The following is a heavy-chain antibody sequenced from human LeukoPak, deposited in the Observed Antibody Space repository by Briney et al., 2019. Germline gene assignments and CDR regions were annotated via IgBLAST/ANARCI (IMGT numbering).Heavy chain of an antibody. CDR2: ISYDGGNN. CDR1: GFTFSDHG. J-gene: IGHJ6*02. V-gene: IGHV3-30*03. D-gene: IGHD3-16*02. CDR3: ARARGLYGRSYYALDV. Sequence: PGGSLRLSCAASGFTFSDHGMRWVRQAPGKGLEWVAIISYDGGNNYYADSVKGRFTISRDNSKNTLYLQMGSLRADDTSMYYCARARGLYGRSYYALDVWGQGTTVTVSS.